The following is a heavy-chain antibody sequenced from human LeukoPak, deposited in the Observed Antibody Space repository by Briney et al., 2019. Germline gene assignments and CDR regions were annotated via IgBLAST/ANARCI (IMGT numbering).Heavy chain of an antibody. CDR3: ARVRDGYNEDAFDI. CDR2: ISSSGST. J-gene: IGHJ3*02. CDR1: GGSISSSSYY. Sequence: SETLSLTCTVSGGSISSSSYYWAWIRQLPGKGLEWIGRISSSGSTNYNPSLKSRVTISVDTSKNQFSLKLSSVTAADTAVYYCARVRDGYNEDAFDIWGQGTMVTVSS. D-gene: IGHD5-24*01. V-gene: IGHV4-39*07.